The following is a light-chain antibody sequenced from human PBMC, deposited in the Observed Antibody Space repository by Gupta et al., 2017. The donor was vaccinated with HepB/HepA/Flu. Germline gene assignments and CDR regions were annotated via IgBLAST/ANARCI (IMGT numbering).Light chain of an antibody. CDR3: QAWDSTTAV. CDR1: KLGDKF. Sequence: SYALTQPPSVSVSLRQKASVTCLGDKLGDKFASWYQQKPGQSPVLVIYQDSKRPLGIPGLFSGSNSGNTATLTISGTQAMDKADYYCQAWDSTTAVFGTGTKVTVL. J-gene: IGLJ1*01. V-gene: IGLV3-1*01. CDR2: QDS.